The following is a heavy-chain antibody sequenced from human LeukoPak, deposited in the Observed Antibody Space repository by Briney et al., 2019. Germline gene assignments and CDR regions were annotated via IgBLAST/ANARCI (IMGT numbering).Heavy chain of an antibody. CDR1: GFTVSSNY. CDR3: ARDTDYYDSSGLHDAFDI. V-gene: IGHV3-66*01. Sequence: GGSVRLSCAASGFTVSSNYMSWVRQAPGKGLEWVSVIYSGGSTYYADSVKGRFTISRDNSKNTLYLQMNSLRAEDTAVYYCARDTDYYDSSGLHDAFDIWGQGTMVTVSS. J-gene: IGHJ3*02. CDR2: IYSGGST. D-gene: IGHD3-22*01.